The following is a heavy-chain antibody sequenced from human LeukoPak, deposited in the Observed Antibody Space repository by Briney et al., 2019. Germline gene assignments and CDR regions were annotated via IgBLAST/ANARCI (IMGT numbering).Heavy chain of an antibody. CDR2: IHGGGDVT. CDR3: AKALSSSFYYFDL. V-gene: IGHV3-23*01. CDR1: GFTFTNYA. J-gene: IGHJ2*01. D-gene: IGHD3-16*02. Sequence: GGSLRLSCAASGFTFTNYAMNWVRQAPEKGLEWVSTIHGGGDVTYYADSVKGRFTISRDNSRNTLYLQMNSLRAEDTAVYYCAKALSSSFYYFDLGGRGTLVTVSS.